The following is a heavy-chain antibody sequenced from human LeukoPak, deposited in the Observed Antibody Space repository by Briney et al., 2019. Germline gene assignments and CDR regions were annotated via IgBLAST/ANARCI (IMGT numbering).Heavy chain of an antibody. CDR2: FKTNGGQV. Sequence: GGSLRLSCVASGFTFSDHAMNWVRQAPGKALECFSTFKTNGGQVYNAESVRGRSPTPRNNSKNPVYLQMSSLRAEDPALYYCARSVPDYTRFDYWGQGALVTVSP. J-gene: IGHJ4*02. CDR3: ARSVPDYTRFDY. CDR1: GFTFSDHA. D-gene: IGHD4-11*01. V-gene: IGHV3-23*01.